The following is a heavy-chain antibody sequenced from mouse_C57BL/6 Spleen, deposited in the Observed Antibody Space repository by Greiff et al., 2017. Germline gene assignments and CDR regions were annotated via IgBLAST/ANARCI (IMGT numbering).Heavy chain of an antibody. CDR1: GYTFTSYW. V-gene: IGHV1-64*01. CDR3: AREDTTVVATGDY. Sequence: VQLQQPGAELVKPGASVKLSCKASGYTFTSYWMHWVKQRPGQGLEWIGMIHPNSGSTNYNEKFKSKATLTVDKSSSTAYMQLSSLTSEDSAVYYCAREDTTVVATGDYWGQGTTLTVSS. CDR2: IHPNSGST. J-gene: IGHJ2*01. D-gene: IGHD1-1*01.